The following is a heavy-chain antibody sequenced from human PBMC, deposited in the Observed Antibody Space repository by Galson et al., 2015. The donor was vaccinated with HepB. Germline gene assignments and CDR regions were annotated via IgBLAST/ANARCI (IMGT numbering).Heavy chain of an antibody. Sequence: SVKVSCKASGGTFSSYTISWVRQAPGQGLEWMGRIIPILGIANYAQKFRGRVTITADKSTSTAYMELSSLRSEDTAVYYCARAEYSSSSWWFDPWGQGTLATVSS. CDR3: ARAEYSSSSWWFDP. D-gene: IGHD6-6*01. J-gene: IGHJ5*02. CDR2: IIPILGIA. V-gene: IGHV1-69*02. CDR1: GGTFSSYT.